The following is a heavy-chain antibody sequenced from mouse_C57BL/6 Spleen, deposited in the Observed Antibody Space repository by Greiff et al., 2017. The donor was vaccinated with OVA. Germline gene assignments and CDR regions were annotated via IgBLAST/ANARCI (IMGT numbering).Heavy chain of an antibody. Sequence: VQLQQSGPGLVQPSQRLSITCTVSGFSLTSYGVHWVRQSPGKCLEWLGVIWSGGSTDYNAAFISRLSISKDDSKSQVFFKMNSMQADDTAIYYCARDYGSSYGYFDVWGTGTTVTVSA. V-gene: IGHV2-2*01. J-gene: IGHJ1*03. CDR1: GFSLTSYG. CDR2: IWSGGST. CDR3: ARDYGSSYGYFDV. D-gene: IGHD1-1*01.